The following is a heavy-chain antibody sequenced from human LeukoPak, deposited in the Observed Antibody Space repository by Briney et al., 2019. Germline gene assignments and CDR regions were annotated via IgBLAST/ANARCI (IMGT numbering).Heavy chain of an antibody. CDR1: GFTFDDYA. V-gene: IGHV3-9*01. CDR3: ARSGYYSGWYSVGAFDI. Sequence: PGGSLRLSCAASGFTFDDYAMHWVRQAPGKGLEWVSGISWNSGSIGYADSVKGRFTISRDNSKNTLYLQMNSLRAEDTAVYYCARSGYYSGWYSVGAFDIWGQGTMVTVSS. D-gene: IGHD6-19*01. CDR2: ISWNSGSI. J-gene: IGHJ3*02.